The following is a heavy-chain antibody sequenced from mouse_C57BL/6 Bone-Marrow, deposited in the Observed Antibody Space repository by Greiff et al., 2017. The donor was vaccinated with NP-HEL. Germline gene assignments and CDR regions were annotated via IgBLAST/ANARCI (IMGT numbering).Heavy chain of an antibody. CDR1: GFTFSDYY. Sequence: EVQLQESGGGLVQPGGSLKLSCAASGFTFSDYYMYWVRQTPEKRLEWVAYISNGGGSTYYPDTVKGRFTISRDNAKNTLYLQMSRLKSEDTAMYYCARHDPTVDYFDYWGQGTTLTVSS. J-gene: IGHJ2*01. V-gene: IGHV5-12*01. CDR2: ISNGGGST. CDR3: ARHDPTVDYFDY. D-gene: IGHD1-1*01.